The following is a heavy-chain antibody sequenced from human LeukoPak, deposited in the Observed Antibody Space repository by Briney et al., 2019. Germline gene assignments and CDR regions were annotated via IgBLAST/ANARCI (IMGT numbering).Heavy chain of an antibody. V-gene: IGHV1-69*06. CDR2: IIPIFGTA. J-gene: IGHJ4*02. D-gene: IGHD6-13*01. Sequence: SVKVSCKASGGTFSSYAISWVRQAPGQGLEWMGGIIPIFGTANYAQKFQGRVTITADKSTSTAYMELSSLRSEDTAVYYCARGIAPPYYFDYWGQGTLVTVSS. CDR1: GGTFSSYA. CDR3: ARGIAPPYYFDY.